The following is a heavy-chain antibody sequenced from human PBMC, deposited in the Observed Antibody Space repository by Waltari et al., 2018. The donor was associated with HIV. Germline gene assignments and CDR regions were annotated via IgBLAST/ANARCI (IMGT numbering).Heavy chain of an antibody. Sequence: QVTLKESGPALVKPTQTLTLTCYFSGFSLSTSGMRVTWIRQPPGRALEWLARIDWDDDKFYSTSLRTRLTISKDTSKNQVVLTMANMDPVDTATYYCARIQGGGYSSDFWGQGTLVTVSS. CDR1: GFSLSTSGMR. V-gene: IGHV2-70*04. D-gene: IGHD5-18*01. CDR3: ARIQGGGYSSDF. CDR2: IDWDDDK. J-gene: IGHJ4*02.